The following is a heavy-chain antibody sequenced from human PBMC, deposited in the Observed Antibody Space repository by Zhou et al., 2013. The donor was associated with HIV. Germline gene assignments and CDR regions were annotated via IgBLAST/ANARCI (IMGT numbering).Heavy chain of an antibody. D-gene: IGHD3-10*01. CDR1: GYTFTTYD. J-gene: IGHJ6*01. V-gene: IGHV1-8*01. Sequence: QVQLVQSGAEVKKPGASVKVSCKASGYTFTTYDINWVRQATGQGLEWMGRINPYSGNTDYAQKFQGRVSMTRDTSISTAYMELSSLRSDDTALYYCARGGGSGVYGVDVVGPKGPTVTVSS. CDR2: INPYSGNT. CDR3: ARGGGSGVYGVDV.